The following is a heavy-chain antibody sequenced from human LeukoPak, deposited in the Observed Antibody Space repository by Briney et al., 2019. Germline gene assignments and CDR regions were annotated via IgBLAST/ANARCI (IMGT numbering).Heavy chain of an antibody. CDR3: VKITSSSGGDY. Sequence: GGSLRLSCAASGFTLSSYENHWVRQAPGKGLEYVSYISESGTTTFYADSVKGRFTISRDNSKNTLYLQMSSLRAEDTAVYYCVKITSSSGGDYWGQGTLVTVSS. CDR1: GFTLSSYE. V-gene: IGHV3-64D*06. CDR2: ISESGTTT. D-gene: IGHD6-19*01. J-gene: IGHJ4*02.